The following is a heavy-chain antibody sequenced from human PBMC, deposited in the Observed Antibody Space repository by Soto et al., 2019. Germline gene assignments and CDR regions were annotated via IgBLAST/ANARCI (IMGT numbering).Heavy chain of an antibody. D-gene: IGHD1-1*01. V-gene: IGHV3-15*07. Sequence: PGGSLRLSCAASGFTFSNARMNWARQAPGKGLEWVGRIKSKTDGGTTDYAAPVKGRFTISRDDSKNTLYLQMNSLQTEDTAVYYCSTTGLDQTYYYYSGMDVWGQGTTVTVSS. J-gene: IGHJ6*02. CDR3: STTGLDQTYYYYSGMDV. CDR2: IKSKTDGGTT. CDR1: GFTFSNAR.